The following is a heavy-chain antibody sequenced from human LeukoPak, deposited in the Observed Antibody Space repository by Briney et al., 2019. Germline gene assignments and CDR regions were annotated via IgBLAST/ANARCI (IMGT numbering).Heavy chain of an antibody. CDR1: GFTVSSSY. V-gene: IGHV3-53*01. CDR2: IYSGGST. CDR3: ARGDAYYYYYMYV. J-gene: IGHJ6*03. Sequence: GGSLRLSCAASGFTVSSSYMSWVRQAPGKGLEWVSVIYSGGSTYYADSVKGRFTISRDNSKNTLYLQMNSLRAEDTAVYYCARGDAYYYYYMYVWGKGTTVTVSS.